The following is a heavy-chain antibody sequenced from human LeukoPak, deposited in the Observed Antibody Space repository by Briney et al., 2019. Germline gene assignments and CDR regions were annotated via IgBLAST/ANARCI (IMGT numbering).Heavy chain of an antibody. V-gene: IGHV4-34*01. D-gene: IGHD6-13*01. CDR1: GGSFSGYY. Sequence: SETLSLTCAVYGGSFSGYYWSWIRQPPGKGLEWIGEINHSGSTNYNPSLKSRVTISVDTSKNQFSLRLRSVTAADTAVSYCASDRQQPYYYYDMDVWGQGTTVTVSS. CDR3: ASDRQQPYYYYDMDV. CDR2: INHSGST. J-gene: IGHJ6*02.